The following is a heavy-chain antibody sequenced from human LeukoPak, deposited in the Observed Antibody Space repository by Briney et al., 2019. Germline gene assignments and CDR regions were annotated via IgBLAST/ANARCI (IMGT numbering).Heavy chain of an antibody. Sequence: GASVKVSCKASGYTFTGYYMHWVRQAPGQGLEWMGWINPNSGGTNYAQKFQGRVTMTRDTSISTAYMELSRLRSDDTAVYYCARDHTSTMVRGVIGYWGQGTLVTVSS. CDR2: INPNSGGT. J-gene: IGHJ4*02. CDR3: ARDHTSTMVRGVIGY. CDR1: GYTFTGYY. D-gene: IGHD3-10*01. V-gene: IGHV1-2*02.